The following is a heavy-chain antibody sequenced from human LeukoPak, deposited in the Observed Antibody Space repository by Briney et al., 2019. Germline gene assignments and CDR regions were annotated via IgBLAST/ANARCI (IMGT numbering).Heavy chain of an antibody. J-gene: IGHJ4*02. CDR3: ARRSDSGSDDGEDYFDY. CDR1: GGSINSGTFY. D-gene: IGHD3-10*01. V-gene: IGHV4-39*01. CDR2: MYYDGSS. Sequence: PSGILSLTCTVSGGSINSGTFYWGWIRQPPGKGLEWIGSMYYDGSSYYNPSLKSRVTTSVDTSKNQFSLKLTSVTAADTAVYFCARRSDSGSDDGEDYFDYWGQGTLVTVSS.